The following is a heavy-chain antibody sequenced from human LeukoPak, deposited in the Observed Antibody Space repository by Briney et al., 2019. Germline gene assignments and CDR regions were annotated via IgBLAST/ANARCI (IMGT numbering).Heavy chain of an antibody. CDR1: GFTFSSYA. Sequence: GGSLRLSCAASGFTFSSYAMHWVRQAPGKGLEWVAVISYDGSNKYYADSVKGRFTISRDNSKNTLYLQMNSLRAEDTAVYYCVRALLGSADGCGQATLVTVSS. CDR3: VRALLGSADG. J-gene: IGHJ4*02. V-gene: IGHV3-30-3*01. CDR2: ISYDGSNK. D-gene: IGHD7-27*01.